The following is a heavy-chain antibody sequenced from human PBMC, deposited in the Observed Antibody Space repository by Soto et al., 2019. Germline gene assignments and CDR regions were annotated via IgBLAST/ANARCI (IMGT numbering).Heavy chain of an antibody. CDR1: GFTFSDYY. Sequence: GGYLRLSCAASGFTFSDYYMSWIRQAPGKGLEWVSYISSSGSTIYYADSVKGRFTISRDNAKNSLYLQMNSLRADDTAVYYCARDTTVTTFWYWGQGTLVTVSS. J-gene: IGHJ4*02. CDR2: ISSSGSTI. V-gene: IGHV3-11*01. CDR3: ARDTTVTTFWY. D-gene: IGHD4-17*01.